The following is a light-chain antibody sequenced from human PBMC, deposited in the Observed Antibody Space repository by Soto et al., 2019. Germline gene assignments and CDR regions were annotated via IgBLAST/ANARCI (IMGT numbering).Light chain of an antibody. J-gene: IGLJ1*01. Sequence: QSVLTQPASVSGSPGQSIAISSTGTSSDVGGYNYVSWYQQHPGKAPKLLINDVSNRPSGVSSRFSGSKSGNTASLTISGLQAEDEADYYCSSYTISSTYVFGTGTKVTVL. CDR3: SSYTISSTYV. CDR1: SSDVGGYNY. CDR2: DVS. V-gene: IGLV2-14*01.